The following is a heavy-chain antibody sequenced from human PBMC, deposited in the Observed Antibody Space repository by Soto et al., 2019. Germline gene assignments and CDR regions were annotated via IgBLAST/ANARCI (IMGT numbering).Heavy chain of an antibody. CDR2: ISGDGGSI. J-gene: IGHJ4*02. CDR3: VKAVGPTAPSSRIFDY. CDR1: VFTSSNCA. D-gene: IGHD1-26*01. V-gene: IGHV3-23*01. Sequence: LGGALSLSCADSVFTSSNCAMGWVRHAPVQGLEWVSIISGDGGSIYYADSVEGRFTISRDNSKNTLNLQMSSLRAGDTAVYYCVKAVGPTAPSSRIFDYWGLGTLVTVSS.